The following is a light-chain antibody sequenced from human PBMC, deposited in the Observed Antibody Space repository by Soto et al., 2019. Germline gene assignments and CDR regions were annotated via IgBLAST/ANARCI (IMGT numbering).Light chain of an antibody. CDR2: EVA. CDR3: VSYTSSTTYV. V-gene: IGLV2-14*01. Sequence: QSALTQPPSASGSPGQSVAISCTGTSSDVGGYNYVSWYQQHPGKAPKLMIYEVANRPSGVSNRFSGSKSGSTASLIISRLQTEDEADYYCVSYTSSTTYVFGTGTKLTVL. CDR1: SSDVGGYNY. J-gene: IGLJ1*01.